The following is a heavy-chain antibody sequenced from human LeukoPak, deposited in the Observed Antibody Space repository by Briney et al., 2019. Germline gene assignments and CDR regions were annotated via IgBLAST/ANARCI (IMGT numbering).Heavy chain of an antibody. CDR1: GFTFSSYH. V-gene: IGHV3-7*01. D-gene: IGHD3-22*01. Sequence: GGSLRLSCVVSGFTFSSYHMNWVRQAPGKGLEWVANIKEDGSEKYYVDSVKGRFTISRDNAKNSLSLQVNSLSAEDTAVYYCARSRSGYYEDYWGQGTLVTVSS. CDR2: IKEDGSEK. CDR3: ARSRSGYYEDY. J-gene: IGHJ4*02.